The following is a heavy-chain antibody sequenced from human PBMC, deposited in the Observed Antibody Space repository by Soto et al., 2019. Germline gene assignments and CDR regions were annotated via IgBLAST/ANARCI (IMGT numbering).Heavy chain of an antibody. V-gene: IGHV4-31*03. CDR1: GGSISSGGYY. Sequence: QVQLQELGPGLVKPSQTLSLTCTVSGGSISSGGYYWSWIRQHPGKDLEWIGYIYYSGNTYYNPSLESRVTISLDTSKNQFSLKLSSVTAADTAVYYCARERDHGGWFDPWGQGTLVIVSS. D-gene: IGHD2-21*02. CDR3: ARERDHGGWFDP. CDR2: IYYSGNT. J-gene: IGHJ5*02.